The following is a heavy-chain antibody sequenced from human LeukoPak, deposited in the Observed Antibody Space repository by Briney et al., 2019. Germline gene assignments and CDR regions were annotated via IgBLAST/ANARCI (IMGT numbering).Heavy chain of an antibody. Sequence: GGSLRLSCAASGFTLSSYWMSWVRQAPGKGLEWVANIKQDESEKYYVDSVKGRFTISRDNAKNSLYLQLNSLRAEDTAVYYCARGPARYCSSSSCSFDYWGQGTLVTVSS. CDR1: GFTLSSYW. D-gene: IGHD2-2*01. V-gene: IGHV3-7*03. J-gene: IGHJ4*02. CDR2: IKQDESEK. CDR3: ARGPARYCSSSSCSFDY.